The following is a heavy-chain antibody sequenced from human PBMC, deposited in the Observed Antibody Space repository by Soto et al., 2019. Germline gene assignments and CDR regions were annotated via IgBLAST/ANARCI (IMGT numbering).Heavy chain of an antibody. D-gene: IGHD2-15*01. CDR2: VYPGDSDT. V-gene: IGHV5-51*01. J-gene: IGHJ6*02. CDR1: GYSFSNYW. CDR3: ARQVLQAPHYGMDV. Sequence: PGESLKISCRTSGYSFSNYWIGWVRQMPGKGLEWMGIVYPGDSDTRYSPFFQGQVTISADKSISTAYLQWSSLKASDTAMYYCARQVLQAPHYGMDVWGQGTTVTVSS.